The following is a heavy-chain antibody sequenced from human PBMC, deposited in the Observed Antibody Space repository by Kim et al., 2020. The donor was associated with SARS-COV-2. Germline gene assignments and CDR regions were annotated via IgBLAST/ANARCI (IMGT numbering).Heavy chain of an antibody. Sequence: ASVKVSCKASGYTFTSYAMHWVRQAPGQRLEWMGWINAGNGNTKYSQKFQGRVTITRDTSASTAYMELSSLRSEDTAVYYCARGPRALGSLFDYWGQGTLVTVSS. CDR3: ARGPRALGSLFDY. CDR1: GYTFTSYA. J-gene: IGHJ4*02. V-gene: IGHV1-3*01. D-gene: IGHD3-10*01. CDR2: INAGNGNT.